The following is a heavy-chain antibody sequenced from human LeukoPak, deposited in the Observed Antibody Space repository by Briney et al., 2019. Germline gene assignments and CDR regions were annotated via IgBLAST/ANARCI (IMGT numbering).Heavy chain of an antibody. V-gene: IGHV4-39*01. Sequence: PSETLSLTCTVSGGSISSSSYYWGWIRQPPGKGLEWVGSISYSGSTYYNPSLKRRVTISVDTSKNQFSLKLSSVTAADTAVYYCARRGVVVVPAAIIGYNNWFDPWGQGTLVTVSS. CDR2: ISYSGST. CDR3: ARRGVVVVPAAIIGYNNWFDP. J-gene: IGHJ5*02. CDR1: GGSISSSSYY. D-gene: IGHD2-2*01.